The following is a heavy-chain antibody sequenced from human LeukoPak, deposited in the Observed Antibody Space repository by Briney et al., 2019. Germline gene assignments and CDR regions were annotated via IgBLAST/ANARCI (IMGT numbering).Heavy chain of an antibody. CDR2: IRYDGSNK. Sequence: GGSLRLSCAASGFTFSSYGMHWVRQAPGKGLEWVAFIRYDGSNKYYADSVKGRFTISRDNAKNSLYLQMNSLRAEDTAVYYCARVRGDSRGNAFDIWGQGTMVSVS. CDR1: GFTFSSYG. J-gene: IGHJ3*02. CDR3: ARVRGDSRGNAFDI. D-gene: IGHD2-15*01. V-gene: IGHV3-30*02.